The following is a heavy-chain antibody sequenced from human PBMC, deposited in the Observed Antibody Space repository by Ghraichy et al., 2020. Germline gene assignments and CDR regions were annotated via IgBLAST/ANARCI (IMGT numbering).Heavy chain of an antibody. CDR3: ARDLAYCGGDCNDNYYYYYYMDV. V-gene: IGHV3-21*01. CDR2: ISSSSSYI. Sequence: GGSLRLSCAASGFTFSSYSMNWVRQAPGKGLEWVSSISSSSSYIYYADSVKGRFTISRDNAKNSLYLQMNSLRAEDTAVYYCARDLAYCGGDCNDNYYYYYYMDVWGKGTTVTVSS. J-gene: IGHJ6*03. D-gene: IGHD2-21*02. CDR1: GFTFSSYS.